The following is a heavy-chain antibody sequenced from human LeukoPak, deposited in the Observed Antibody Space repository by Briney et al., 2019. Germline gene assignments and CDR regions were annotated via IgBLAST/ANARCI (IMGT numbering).Heavy chain of an antibody. Sequence: ASVKVSCKVSGYTLTELSMHWVRQAPGKGLEWMGGFDPEDGETIYAQTFQGRVTMTEDTSTDTAYAELSSLRSEDTAVYYCATGGIAVGYFDYWGQRTLVTVSS. CDR3: ATGGIAVGYFDY. V-gene: IGHV1-24*01. D-gene: IGHD6-19*01. CDR2: FDPEDGET. CDR1: GYTLTELS. J-gene: IGHJ4*02.